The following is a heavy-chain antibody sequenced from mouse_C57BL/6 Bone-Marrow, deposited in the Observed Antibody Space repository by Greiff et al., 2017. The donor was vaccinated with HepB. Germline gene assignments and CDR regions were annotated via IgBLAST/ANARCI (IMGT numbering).Heavy chain of an antibody. D-gene: IGHD4-1*02. J-gene: IGHJ4*01. V-gene: IGHV1-81*01. Sequence: VQLVESGAELVRPGASVKLSCKASGYTFTSYGISWVKQRTGQGLEWIGEIYPRSGNTYYNEKFKGKATLTADKSSSTAYMELRSLTSEDSAVYFCARPTGYAMDYWGQGTSVTVSS. CDR2: IYPRSGNT. CDR3: ARPTGYAMDY. CDR1: GYTFTSYG.